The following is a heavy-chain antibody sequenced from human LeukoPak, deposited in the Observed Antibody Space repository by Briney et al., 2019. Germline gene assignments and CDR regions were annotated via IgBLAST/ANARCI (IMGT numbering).Heavy chain of an antibody. J-gene: IGHJ4*02. Sequence: HPGGSLRLSCAASGFTFSSYGMHWVRQAPGKGLEWVAVIWYDGSNKYYADSVKGRFTISRDNSKNTLYLQMNSLRAEDTAVYHCARSGPLIVPAANFDYWGQGTLVTVSS. CDR3: ARSGPLIVPAANFDY. D-gene: IGHD2-2*01. CDR2: IWYDGSNK. CDR1: GFTFSSYG. V-gene: IGHV3-33*01.